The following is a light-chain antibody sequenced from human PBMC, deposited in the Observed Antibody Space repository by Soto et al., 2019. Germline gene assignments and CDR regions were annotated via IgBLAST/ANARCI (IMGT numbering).Light chain of an antibody. J-gene: IGLJ3*02. CDR2: DDY. CDR1: NIETKS. V-gene: IGLV3-21*02. Sequence: SYELTQPPSVSVAPGQTARLACGGDNIETKSVHWYQRKPGQAPVLVVYDDYARPSGIPDRLSGSNSGNTATLTISSVEAGDEADYYCQVWDRSSDHWVFGGGTKLTVL. CDR3: QVWDRSSDHWV.